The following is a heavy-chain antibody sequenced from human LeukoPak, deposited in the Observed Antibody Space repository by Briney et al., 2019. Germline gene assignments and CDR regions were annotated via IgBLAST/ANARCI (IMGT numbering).Heavy chain of an antibody. J-gene: IGHJ2*01. CDR1: GGSISSGGYY. CDR3: ARGSLVVPAATSYWYFDL. Sequence: SQTLSLTCTVSGGSISSGGYYWSWIRQHPGKGPEWIGYIYYSGSTYYNPSLKSRVTISVDTSKNQFSLKLSSVTAADTAVYYCARGSLVVPAATSYWYFDLWGRGTLVTVSS. V-gene: IGHV4-31*03. CDR2: IYYSGST. D-gene: IGHD2-2*01.